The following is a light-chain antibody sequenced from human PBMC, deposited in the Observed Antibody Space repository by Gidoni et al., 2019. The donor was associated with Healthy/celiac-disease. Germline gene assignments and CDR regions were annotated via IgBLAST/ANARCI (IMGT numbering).Light chain of an antibody. Sequence: DIVMTQSPDSLAVSLVARATINCQSSQSVLYSSNNKNYLAWYQQKPGQPPKLLNYWASTREPGVPDRFSSGGSGTDFTLTISSLQAEDVAVYYCQQYYSTPKTFGQGTKVEIK. CDR3: QQYYSTPKT. J-gene: IGKJ1*01. CDR1: QSVLYSSNNKNY. CDR2: WAS. V-gene: IGKV4-1*01.